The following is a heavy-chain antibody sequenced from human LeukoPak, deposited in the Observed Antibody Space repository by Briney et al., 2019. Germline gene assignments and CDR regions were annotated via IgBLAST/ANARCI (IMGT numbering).Heavy chain of an antibody. CDR1: GFTFSSYS. J-gene: IGHJ4*02. CDR3: ARVHYGDYVDY. V-gene: IGHV3-21*01. D-gene: IGHD4-17*01. Sequence: GGSLRLSCAASGFTFSSYSMNWVRQAPGKGLEWVSSISSSGSYIYYADSVKGRFTISRDNAKNSLYLQMNSLRAEDTAVYYCARVHYGDYVDYWGQGTLVTVSS. CDR2: ISSSGSYI.